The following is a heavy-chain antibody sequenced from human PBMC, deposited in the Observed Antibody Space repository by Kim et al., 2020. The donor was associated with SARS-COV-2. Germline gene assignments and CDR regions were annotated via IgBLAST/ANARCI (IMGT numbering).Heavy chain of an antibody. D-gene: IGHD2-2*01. CDR2: IYYSGST. J-gene: IGHJ6*02. CDR3: ARAIPAAPYYYYYYGMDV. Sequence: SETLSLTCTVSGGSISSYYWSWIRQPPGKGLEWIGYIYYSGSTNYNPSLKRRVTISVDTSKNQFSLKLSSVTAADTAVYYCARAIPAAPYYYYYYGMDVWGQGTTVTVSS. V-gene: IGHV4-59*13. CDR1: GGSISSYY.